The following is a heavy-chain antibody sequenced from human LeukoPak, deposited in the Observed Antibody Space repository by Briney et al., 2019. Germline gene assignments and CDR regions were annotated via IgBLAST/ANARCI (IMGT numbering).Heavy chain of an antibody. V-gene: IGHV3-7*01. CDR2: INQDGSEK. CDR1: GFTFSSDW. CDR3: ARDRGASGSYYEGSWFDS. D-gene: IGHD3-10*01. Sequence: PGGSLRLSCEASGFTFSSDWMSWVRQAPGKGLEWVANINQDGSEKDYVDSVKGRFTISRDNAKKSLFLQINSLRGEDTAVYYYARDRGASGSYYEGSWFDSWGQGSLVTVSS. J-gene: IGHJ5*01.